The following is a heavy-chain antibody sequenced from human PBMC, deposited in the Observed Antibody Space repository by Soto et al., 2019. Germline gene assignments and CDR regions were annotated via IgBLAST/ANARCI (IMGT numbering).Heavy chain of an antibody. CDR2: IYYSGST. D-gene: IGHD6-13*01. Sequence: QLQLQESGPGLVKPSETLSLTCTVSGGSISSSSYYWGWIRQPPGKGLEWIGSIYYSGSTYYNPSLKSRVTLSVDTSKNQFSLKLSSVTAADTAVYYCARHVVAAAGTSGSDYWGQGTLVTVSS. V-gene: IGHV4-39*01. J-gene: IGHJ4*02. CDR1: GGSISSSSYY. CDR3: ARHVVAAAGTSGSDY.